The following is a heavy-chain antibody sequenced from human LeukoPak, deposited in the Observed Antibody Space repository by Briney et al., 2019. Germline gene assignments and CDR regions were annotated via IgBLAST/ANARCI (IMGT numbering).Heavy chain of an antibody. CDR1: GFAFSSYA. J-gene: IGHJ4*02. V-gene: IGHV3-64*01. CDR3: ARSIIGPSGDGVYYFDY. Sequence: GGSLRLSCAASGFAFSSYAMHWVRQAPGKGLEYVSAISSNGGSTYYANSVKGRFTISRDNSKNTLYLQMGSLRAEDMAVYYCARSIIGPSGDGVYYFDYWGQGTLVAVSS. CDR2: ISSNGGST. D-gene: IGHD3-16*02.